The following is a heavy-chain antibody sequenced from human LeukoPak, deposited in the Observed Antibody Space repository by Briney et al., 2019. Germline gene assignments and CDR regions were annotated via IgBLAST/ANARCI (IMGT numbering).Heavy chain of an antibody. CDR2: IKQDGSEK. Sequence: GGSLRLSCAASVVTFSSYWMSWVRQAPGKGLEWVANIKQDGSEKYYVDSVKGRFTISRDNAKNSLYLQMNSLRAEDTAVYYCARDSGWGGYDYFDYWGQGTLVTVSS. CDR3: ARDSGWGGYDYFDY. V-gene: IGHV3-7*01. CDR1: VVTFSSYW. D-gene: IGHD5-12*01. J-gene: IGHJ4*02.